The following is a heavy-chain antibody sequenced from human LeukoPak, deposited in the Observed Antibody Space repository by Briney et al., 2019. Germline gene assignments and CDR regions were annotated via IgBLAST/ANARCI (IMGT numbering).Heavy chain of an antibody. V-gene: IGHV3-21*01. CDR3: VREKYLTGNGDPFDI. CDR1: GGSISSNL. Sequence: ETLSLTCTVSGGSISSNLYYWGWIRQAPGKGLEWVSSINIFSRYIYYADSVKGRFTTSRDNAKNSLYLQLNSLRVDDTAVYYCVREKYLTGNGDPFDIWGQGTMVTVSS. D-gene: IGHD3-9*01. CDR2: INIFSRYI. J-gene: IGHJ3*02.